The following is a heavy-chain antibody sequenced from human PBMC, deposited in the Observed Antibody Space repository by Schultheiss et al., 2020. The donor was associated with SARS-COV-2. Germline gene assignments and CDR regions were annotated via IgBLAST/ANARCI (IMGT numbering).Heavy chain of an antibody. CDR2: ISYDGSNK. CDR3: ARGPSRDSSGYYDFDY. V-gene: IGHV3-30-3*01. CDR1: GFTFSSYW. Sequence: GGSLRLSCAASGFTFSSYWMSWVRQAPGKGLEWVAVISYDGSNKYYADSVKGRFTISRDNSKNTLYLQMNSLRAEDSAVYYCARGPSRDSSGYYDFDYWGQGTLVTVSS. J-gene: IGHJ4*02. D-gene: IGHD3-22*01.